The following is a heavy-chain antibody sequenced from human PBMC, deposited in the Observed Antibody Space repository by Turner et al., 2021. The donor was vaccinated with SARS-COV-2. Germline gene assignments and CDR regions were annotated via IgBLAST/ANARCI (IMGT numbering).Heavy chain of an antibody. CDR1: GFTFSDFA. CDR2: ISYDGSNQ. Sequence: QVQLVESGGVVVQPGRSLKHSCAASGFTFSDFAMHWVRQAPGKGLEWVALISYDGSNQYYADSVKGRFTISRDDSKNTLYLQMNSLSAEDTAVYHCARERRGYYAEYWGQGSLVTVSS. CDR3: ARERRGYYAEY. D-gene: IGHD3-3*01. V-gene: IGHV3-30-3*01. J-gene: IGHJ4*02.